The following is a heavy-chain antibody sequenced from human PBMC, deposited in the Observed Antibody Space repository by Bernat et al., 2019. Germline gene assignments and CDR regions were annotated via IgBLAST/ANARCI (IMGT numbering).Heavy chain of an antibody. CDR1: GFTFSSCG. D-gene: IGHD3-16*01. Sequence: EVQLVESGGGLVQPGGSLRLSCAASGFTFSSCGMNWVRQAPGKGLEWVSNIGSSSTTIYYADSVKGRFTISRDNAKNSLYLQMNSLRAEDTAVYYCARVGYYDYIWGSSDYWGQGTLVTVSS. CDR2: IGSSSTTI. CDR3: ARVGYYDYIWGSSDY. V-gene: IGHV3-48*01. J-gene: IGHJ4*02.